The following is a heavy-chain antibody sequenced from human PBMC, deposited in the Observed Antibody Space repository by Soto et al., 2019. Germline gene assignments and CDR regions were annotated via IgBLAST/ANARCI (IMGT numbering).Heavy chain of an antibody. J-gene: IGHJ3*02. CDR3: SRPRQQLLIWDAFDI. V-gene: IGHV3-23*01. CDR1: GFTFSSYA. Sequence: GGSLRLSCAASGFTFSSYAMNWVRQAPGKGLECVSTISGSGGTTYYADSVKGRFTISRDNSKNTLYLQMNSLRAEDTAVYYCSRPRQQLLIWDAFDIWGQGPMVTVS. CDR2: ISGSGGTT. D-gene: IGHD6-13*01.